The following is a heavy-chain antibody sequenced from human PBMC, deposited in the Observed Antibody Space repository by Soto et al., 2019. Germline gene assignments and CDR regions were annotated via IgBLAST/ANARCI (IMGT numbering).Heavy chain of an antibody. Sequence: GESLKISCNGSGYSFTSYWISWVRQMPGKGLEWMGRIDPSDSYTNYSPSFQGHVTISADKSISTAYLQWSSLKASDTAMYYCATIATAVAVLDYWGQGTLVTVSS. CDR1: GYSFTSYW. J-gene: IGHJ4*02. CDR3: ATIATAVAVLDY. CDR2: IDPSDSYT. V-gene: IGHV5-10-1*01. D-gene: IGHD6-19*01.